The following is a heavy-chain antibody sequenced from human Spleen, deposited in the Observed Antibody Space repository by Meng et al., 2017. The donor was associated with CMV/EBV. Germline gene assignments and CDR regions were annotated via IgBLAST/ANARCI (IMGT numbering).Heavy chain of an antibody. CDR2: SHVNGQN. Sequence: QVVLRAAGPVLVKPSGHLSATCCVSCGSTNNDYVSWVRQPAGEGLGWIGRSHVNGQNVDNPSLKSRVTGALDASKRQLSLTLNSVAAADTATYYCGGSRPGGGACDYWGQGTLVTVSS. J-gene: IGHJ4*02. CDR3: GGSRPGGGACDY. D-gene: IGHD3-16*01. V-gene: IGHV4-4*07. CDR1: CGSTNNDY.